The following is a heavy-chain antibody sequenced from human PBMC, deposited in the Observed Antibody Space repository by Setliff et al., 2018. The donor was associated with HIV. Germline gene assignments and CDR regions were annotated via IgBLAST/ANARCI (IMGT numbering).Heavy chain of an antibody. Sequence: SETLSLTCAVSGYAITSGFYWGWIRQPPGKGLEWIGSMHTSGNTNYNPSLKSRVTMSVDTSNNQFSVRLTSVTAADTAIYYCSRLYYNFWTGHRAFFNYWGQGTLVTVSS. CDR1: GYAITSGFY. J-gene: IGHJ4*02. CDR3: SRLYYNFWTGHRAFFNY. V-gene: IGHV4-38-2*01. D-gene: IGHD3-3*01. CDR2: MHTSGNT.